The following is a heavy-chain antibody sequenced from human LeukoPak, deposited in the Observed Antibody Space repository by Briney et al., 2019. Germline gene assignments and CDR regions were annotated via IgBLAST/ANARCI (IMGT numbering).Heavy chain of an antibody. CDR1: GGSISSGGYY. D-gene: IGHD3-10*01. J-gene: IGHJ4*02. CDR2: IYYSGST. CDR3: ARASMVRGVDFDY. Sequence: SGALSLTCAVSGGSISSGGYYWSWIRQQPGEGLGWLGYIYYSGSTYYIPCLKSRVTISVDTSKNQFTLKLSSVTAADTAVYYCARASMVRGVDFDYWGQGTLVTASS. V-gene: IGHV4-31*02.